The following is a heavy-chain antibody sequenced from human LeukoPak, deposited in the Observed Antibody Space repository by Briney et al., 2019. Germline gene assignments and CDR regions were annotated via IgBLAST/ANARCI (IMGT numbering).Heavy chain of an antibody. CDR2: INPNNGGT. J-gene: IGHJ5*02. CDR3: ARDSSSSWYLFGFWFDP. Sequence: ASVKVSCKASGYTFTGYYMHWVRQAPGQGLEWMGWINPNNGGTNYAQKFQGRVTMTRDTSISTAYMELSRLRSDDTAVYYCARDSSSSWYLFGFWFDPWGQGTLVTVSS. D-gene: IGHD6-13*01. CDR1: GYTFTGYY. V-gene: IGHV1-2*02.